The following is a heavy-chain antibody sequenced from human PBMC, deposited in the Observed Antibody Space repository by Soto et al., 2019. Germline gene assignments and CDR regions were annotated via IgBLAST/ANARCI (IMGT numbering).Heavy chain of an antibody. Sequence: SVKVSCKASGGTFSSYAISWVRQAPGQGLEWMGGIIPIFGTANYAQKFQGRVTITADESTSTAYMELSSLRSEDTAVYYCARVEVVVGAGTRYYYCYGMDVWGQGTTVTVSS. CDR3: ARVEVVVGAGTRYYYCYGMDV. CDR1: GGTFSSYA. D-gene: IGHD2-15*01. CDR2: IIPIFGTA. V-gene: IGHV1-69*13. J-gene: IGHJ6*02.